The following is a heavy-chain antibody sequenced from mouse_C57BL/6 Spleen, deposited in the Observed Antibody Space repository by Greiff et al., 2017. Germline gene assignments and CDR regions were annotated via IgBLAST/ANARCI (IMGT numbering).Heavy chain of an antibody. D-gene: IGHD1-1*01. V-gene: IGHV1-50*01. Sequence: QVQLQQPGAELVKPGASVKLSCKASGYTFTSYWMQWVKQRPGQGLEWIGEIDPSDSYTNYNKKFKGKATLTVDTSSSTAYMQLSGLTSEDSAVYYCARSGYYGSSSYYFDYWGQGTTLTVSS. J-gene: IGHJ2*01. CDR2: IDPSDSYT. CDR1: GYTFTSYW. CDR3: ARSGYYGSSSYYFDY.